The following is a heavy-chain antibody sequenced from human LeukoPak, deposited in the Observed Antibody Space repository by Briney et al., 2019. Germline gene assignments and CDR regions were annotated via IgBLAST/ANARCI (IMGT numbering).Heavy chain of an antibody. CDR2: IINDGSST. CDR1: GFTFDDYA. V-gene: IGHV3-74*01. CDR3: ARVADGDKYGGRDY. D-gene: IGHD5-24*01. Sequence: GGSLRLSCAASGFTFDDYAMHWVRQAPGKGLEWVSRIINDGSSTTYADSVKGRFTISRDNAKDTLYLQMNSLRVEGTAVYYCARVADGDKYGGRDYWGQGALVIVSS. J-gene: IGHJ4*02.